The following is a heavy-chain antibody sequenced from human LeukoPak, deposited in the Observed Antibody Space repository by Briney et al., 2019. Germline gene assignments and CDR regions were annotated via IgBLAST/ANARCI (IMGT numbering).Heavy chain of an antibody. J-gene: IGHJ6*02. CDR1: GYTFTGYY. Sequence: ASVKVSCKASGYTFTGYYMHWVRQAPGQGLEWMGWINPNSGGTNYAQKFQGRVTMTRDTSISTAYMELSRLRSDDTAVYYCARDEGYRKFHYYYYGMDVWGQGTTVTVSS. V-gene: IGHV1-2*02. CDR3: ARDEGYRKFHYYYYGMDV. CDR2: INPNSGGT. D-gene: IGHD5-18*01.